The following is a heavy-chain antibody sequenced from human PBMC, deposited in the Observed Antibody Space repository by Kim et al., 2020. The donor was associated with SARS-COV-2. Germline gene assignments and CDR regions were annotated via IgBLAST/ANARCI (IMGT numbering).Heavy chain of an antibody. Sequence: GGSLRLSCAASGFTFSSFAMHWVRQAPGKGLEWLGLISYDGFNEYYADSVKGQFTISRDNSNNTLYLQMHNLRPEDTAVYFCARDGSFCSGGSCYSFWF. J-gene: IGHJ5*01. CDR3: ARDGSFCSGGSCYSFWF. D-gene: IGHD2-15*01. CDR2: ISYDGFNE. CDR1: GFTFSSFA. V-gene: IGHV3-30*04.